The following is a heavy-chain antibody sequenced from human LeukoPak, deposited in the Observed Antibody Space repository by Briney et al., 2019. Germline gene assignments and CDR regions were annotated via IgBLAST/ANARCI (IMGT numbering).Heavy chain of an antibody. CDR2: IKQDGSEK. J-gene: IGHJ1*01. CDR1: GFTFRNFW. Sequence: GSLRLSCAASGFTFRNFWKNWVRQGPGKGLEWVANIKQDGSEKYYVDSVKGRFTISRDNAKNTLYLQMNSLRAEDTAVYYCASNRNERCPEYFQHWGKGTLVTVSS. CDR3: ASNRNERCPEYFQH. V-gene: IGHV3-7*03. D-gene: IGHD1-14*01.